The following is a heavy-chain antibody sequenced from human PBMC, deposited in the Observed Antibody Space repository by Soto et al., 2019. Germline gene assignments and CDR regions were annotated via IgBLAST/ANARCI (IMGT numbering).Heavy chain of an antibody. CDR1: GFTFSSYW. V-gene: IGHV3-74*01. CDR3: GRGGSDSPMAPGY. D-gene: IGHD5-18*01. J-gene: IGHJ4*02. Sequence: GGSLRLSCAASGFTFSSYWMHWVRQAPGRGLVWVSRINPDGSATNYADSVKGRFTISRDNAKNTLYLQMNSLRAEDTAVFYCGRGGSDSPMAPGYWGQGTLVTVSS. CDR2: INPDGSAT.